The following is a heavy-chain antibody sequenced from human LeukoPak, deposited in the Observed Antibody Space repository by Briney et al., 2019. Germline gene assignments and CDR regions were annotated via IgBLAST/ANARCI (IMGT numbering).Heavy chain of an antibody. D-gene: IGHD3-22*01. CDR2: ISWNSGSI. Sequence: GRSLRLSCAASGFTFDDYAMHWVWQAPGKGLEWVSGISWNSGSIGYADSVKGRFTISRDNAKNSLYLQMNSLRAEDTALYYCAKGCYYDSSGYYFDYWGQGTLVTVSS. J-gene: IGHJ4*02. V-gene: IGHV3-9*01. CDR3: AKGCYYDSSGYYFDY. CDR1: GFTFDDYA.